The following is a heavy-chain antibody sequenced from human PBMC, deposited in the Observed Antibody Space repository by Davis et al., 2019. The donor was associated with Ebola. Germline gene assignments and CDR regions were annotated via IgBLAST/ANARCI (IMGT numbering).Heavy chain of an antibody. Sequence: GESLKLSCAASGFTFRSYDMHWVRQATGKGLELVSAIGAAGDTYYPVSVKGRFTIARENAKNSLYLQMNSLRAEDTAVYYCARAGFGSTWFDCWGQGILVTVSS. D-gene: IGHD6-13*01. CDR1: GFTFRSYD. CDR2: IGAAGDT. CDR3: ARAGFGSTWFDC. J-gene: IGHJ5*01. V-gene: IGHV3-13*01.